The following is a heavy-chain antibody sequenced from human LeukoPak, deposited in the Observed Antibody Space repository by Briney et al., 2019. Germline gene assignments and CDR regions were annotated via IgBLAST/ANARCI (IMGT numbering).Heavy chain of an antibody. J-gene: IGHJ3*02. V-gene: IGHV1-46*01. CDR1: GYTFAGYY. Sequence: GASVKVSCKASGYTFAGYYVHWVRQAPGQGLEWMGIINPSGDGTTYARKFQGRVTMTRDTSTSTVYMGLRSLSSEDTAVYYCARFRTSGWYHDGFDIWGQGTMVTVSS. CDR2: INPSGDGT. CDR3: ARFRTSGWYHDGFDI. D-gene: IGHD6-19*01.